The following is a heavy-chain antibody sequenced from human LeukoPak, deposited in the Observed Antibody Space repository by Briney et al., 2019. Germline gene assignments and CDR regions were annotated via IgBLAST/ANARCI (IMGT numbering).Heavy chain of an antibody. J-gene: IGHJ4*02. Sequence: PSETLSLTCTVSGYSISSGYYWGWIRQPPGKGLEWIGSIYHSGSSYYNPSLKSRVTISVDTSKNQFSLRLNSVTAADTAVYYCASKDRFGARSGYWGQGTLVTVSS. CDR3: ASKDRFGARSGY. CDR1: GYSISSGYY. D-gene: IGHD3-10*01. CDR2: IYHSGSS. V-gene: IGHV4-38-2*02.